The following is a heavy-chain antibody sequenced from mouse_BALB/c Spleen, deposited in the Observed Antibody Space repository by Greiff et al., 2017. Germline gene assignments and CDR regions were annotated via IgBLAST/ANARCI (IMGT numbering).Heavy chain of an antibody. Sequence: DVMLVESGGGLVKPGGSLKLSCAASGFAFSSYDMSWVRQTPEKRLEWVAYISSGGGSTYYPDTVKGRFTISRDNAKNTLYLQMSSLKSEDTAMYYCAREEGLRTWFAYWGQGTLVTVSA. V-gene: IGHV5-12-1*01. CDR3: AREEGLRTWFAY. D-gene: IGHD2-4*01. J-gene: IGHJ3*01. CDR2: ISSGGGST. CDR1: GFAFSSYD.